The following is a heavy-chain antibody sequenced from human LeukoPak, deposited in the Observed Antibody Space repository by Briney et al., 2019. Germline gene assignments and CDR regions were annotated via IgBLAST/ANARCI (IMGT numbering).Heavy chain of an antibody. V-gene: IGHV4-34*01. D-gene: IGHD3-22*01. CDR3: ARGRQDVTMIVVVMTAVSYYLDV. J-gene: IGHJ6*03. CDR2: MNPSGST. CDR1: GGSFSGYY. Sequence: LETLSLTCAVYGGSFSGYYWTWIRQTPEKGLEWIGEMNPSGSTNYNPSLKSRVTISVDTSKNQFSLELSSVTAADTAVYYCARGRQDVTMIVVVMTAVSYYLDVWGKGTTVTVS.